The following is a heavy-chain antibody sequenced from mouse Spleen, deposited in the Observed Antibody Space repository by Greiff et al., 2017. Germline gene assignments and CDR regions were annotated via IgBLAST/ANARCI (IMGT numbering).Heavy chain of an antibody. CDR2: INPSTGGT. D-gene: IGHD4-1*01. CDR1: GYSFTGYY. V-gene: IGHV1-42*01. J-gene: IGHJ2*01. Sequence: VQLQQSGPELVKPGASVKISCKASGYSFTGYYMNWVKQSPEKSLEWIGEINPSTGGTTYNQKFKAKATLTVDKSSSTAYMQLKSLTSEDSAVYYCAITGRGFDYWGQGTTLTVSS. CDR3: AITGRGFDY.